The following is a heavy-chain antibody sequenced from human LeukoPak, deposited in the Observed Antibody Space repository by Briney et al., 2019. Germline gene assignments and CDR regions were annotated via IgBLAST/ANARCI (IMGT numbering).Heavy chain of an antibody. CDR1: GGSISSYY. CDR2: IYYSGST. J-gene: IGHJ4*02. CDR3: ARSWSIAAAGLDY. V-gene: IGHV4-59*01. D-gene: IGHD6-13*01. Sequence: SETLSLTCTVSGGSISSYYWSWIRQPPXXXXXWIGYIYYSGSTNYNPSLKSRVTISVDTSKNQFSLKLSSVTAADTAVYYCARSWSIAAAGLDYWGQGTLATVSS.